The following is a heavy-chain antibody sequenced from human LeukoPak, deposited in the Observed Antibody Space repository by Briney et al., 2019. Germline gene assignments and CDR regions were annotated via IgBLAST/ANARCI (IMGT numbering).Heavy chain of an antibody. V-gene: IGHV3-21*01. CDR1: GFTFSSYS. D-gene: IGHD3-10*01. Sequence: GGSLRLSCAASGFTFSSYSMNWVRQAPGKGLEWVSSISSRSTYIYYADSLKGRFTISRDKAKNSLYLQMNSLRAEDTAVYYCAARDSYGSGSYPIDYWGQGTLVTVSS. J-gene: IGHJ4*02. CDR3: AARDSYGSGSYPIDY. CDR2: ISSRSTYI.